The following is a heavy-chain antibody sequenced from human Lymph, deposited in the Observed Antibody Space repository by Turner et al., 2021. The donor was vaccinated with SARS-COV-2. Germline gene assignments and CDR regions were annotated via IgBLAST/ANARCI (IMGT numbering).Heavy chain of an antibody. J-gene: IGHJ3*02. CDR2: ISYDGSNK. CDR1: GFTFSNYG. V-gene: IGHV3-30*18. Sequence: QVHLVGSGGGVVRPGGSLRLPCAASGFTFSNYGMHWVRQAPGKGLEWVAVISYDGSNKYYADSVKGRFTISRDNSKNTLYLQMNSLRAEDTAVYYCAKDFGALEDEPFDIWGQGTTVTVSS. D-gene: IGHD3-10*01. CDR3: AKDFGALEDEPFDI.